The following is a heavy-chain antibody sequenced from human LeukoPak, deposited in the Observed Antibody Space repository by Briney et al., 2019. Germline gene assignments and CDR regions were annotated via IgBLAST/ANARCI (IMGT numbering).Heavy chain of an antibody. CDR2: IYYSGST. J-gene: IGHJ4*02. CDR1: GGSISSGGYY. D-gene: IGHD5-18*01. Sequence: PSETLSLTCTVSGGSISSGGYYWSWIRQHPGKGLEWIGYIYYSGSTYYNPSLKSRVTIPVDTSKNQFSLKLSSVTAADTAVYYCARAKYSYGYWYFDYWGQGTLVTVSS. V-gene: IGHV4-31*03. CDR3: ARAKYSYGYWYFDY.